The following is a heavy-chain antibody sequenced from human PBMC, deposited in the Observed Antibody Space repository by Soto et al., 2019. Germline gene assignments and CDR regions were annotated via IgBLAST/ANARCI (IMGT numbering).Heavy chain of an antibody. J-gene: IGHJ4*02. CDR2: IYYSGST. V-gene: IGHV4-59*08. D-gene: IGHD1-26*01. CDR1: GGSISSYY. CDR3: ARRWGATFDL. Sequence: QVQLQESGPGLVKPSETLSLTCTVSGGSISSYYWSWIRQPPGKGLEWIGYIYYSGSTNYNPSLNSRVPQSVATSKNPVPPKPSPGTAANTAGYYRARRWGATFDLWGQGTLVTVPS.